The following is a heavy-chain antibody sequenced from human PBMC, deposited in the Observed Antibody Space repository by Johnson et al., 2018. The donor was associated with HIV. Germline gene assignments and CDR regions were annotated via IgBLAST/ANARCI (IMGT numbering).Heavy chain of an antibody. Sequence: MLLVESGGGLVQPGGSLRLSCAASGFTFSSYAMSWVRQAPGKGLEWVSAISGSGGSPYYADSVKGRFTISRDNSKNTLSLQMNSLRAEDTAVYYCARDLVPYYYDSSGYSYAFDIWGQGTMVTVSS. D-gene: IGHD3-22*01. J-gene: IGHJ3*02. CDR1: GFTFSSYA. CDR2: ISGSGGSP. CDR3: ARDLVPYYYDSSGYSYAFDI. V-gene: IGHV3-23*04.